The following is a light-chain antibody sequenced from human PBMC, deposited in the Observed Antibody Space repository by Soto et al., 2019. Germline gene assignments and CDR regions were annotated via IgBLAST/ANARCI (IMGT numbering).Light chain of an antibody. CDR1: SSDVGGYNY. V-gene: IGLV2-8*01. CDR3: SSYAVSTLVV. CDR2: EVS. Sequence: QSVLTQPPSASGSPGQSVTISCTGTSSDVGGYNYVSWYQQHPGKAPKLMIYEVSKRPSGVPDRFSGSKSGNTASLTVSGLQAEDDADYYCSSYAVSTLVVFGGGTKLIVL. J-gene: IGLJ2*01.